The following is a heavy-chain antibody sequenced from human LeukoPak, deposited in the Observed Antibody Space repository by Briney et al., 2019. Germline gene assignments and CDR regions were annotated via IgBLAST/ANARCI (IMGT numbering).Heavy chain of an antibody. CDR1: GFTFSTYA. CDR2: ISSNGGST. Sequence: GGSLRLSCAASGFTFSTYAMHWVRQAPGKGLEYVSAISSNGGSTYYANSVKGRFTISRDNSKNTLYLQMGSLRAEDMAVYYWARDGCSGGSCYYDWGQGTLVTVSS. CDR3: ARDGCSGGSCYYD. J-gene: IGHJ4*02. D-gene: IGHD2-15*01. V-gene: IGHV3-64*01.